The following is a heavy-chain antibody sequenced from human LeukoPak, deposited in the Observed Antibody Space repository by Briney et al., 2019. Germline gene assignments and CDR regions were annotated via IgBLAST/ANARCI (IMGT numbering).Heavy chain of an antibody. Sequence: GGSLRLSCAASGFTFSSYAMSWVRQAPGKGLEWVSAISGSGGSTYYADPVKGRFTISRDNSKNTLYLQMNSLRAEDTAVYYCAKLKSSGRYNWFDPWGQGTLVTVSS. V-gene: IGHV3-23*01. CDR2: ISGSGGST. J-gene: IGHJ5*02. D-gene: IGHD6-25*01. CDR3: AKLKSSGRYNWFDP. CDR1: GFTFSSYA.